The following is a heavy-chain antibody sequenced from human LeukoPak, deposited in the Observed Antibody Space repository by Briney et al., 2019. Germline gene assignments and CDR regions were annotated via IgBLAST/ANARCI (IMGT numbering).Heavy chain of an antibody. CDR1: GFTFSSYA. Sequence: PGGSLRLSCAASGFTFSSYAMSWVRQAPGKGLEWVSAISGSGGSTYYADSVKGRFTISRDNSKNTLYLQMNSLRAEDTAVYYCAKEGRYCSSTSCSEPFDYWGQGTLVTVPS. CDR2: ISGSGGST. V-gene: IGHV3-23*01. D-gene: IGHD2-2*01. J-gene: IGHJ4*02. CDR3: AKEGRYCSSTSCSEPFDY.